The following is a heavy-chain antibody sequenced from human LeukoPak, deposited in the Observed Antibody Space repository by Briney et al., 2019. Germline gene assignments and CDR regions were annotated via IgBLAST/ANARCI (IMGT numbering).Heavy chain of an antibody. D-gene: IGHD3-9*01. Sequence: SETLSLTCAVYGGSFSGHYWSWIRQPPGKGLEWIGEINHSGSTNYNPSLKSRVTISVDTSKNQFSLKLSSVTAADTAVYYCASYDILTGYLFDYWGQGTLVTVSS. CDR2: INHSGST. V-gene: IGHV4-34*01. J-gene: IGHJ4*02. CDR3: ASYDILTGYLFDY. CDR1: GGSFSGHY.